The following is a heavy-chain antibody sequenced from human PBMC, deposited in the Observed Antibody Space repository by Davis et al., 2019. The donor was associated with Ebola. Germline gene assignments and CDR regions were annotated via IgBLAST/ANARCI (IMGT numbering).Heavy chain of an antibody. CDR2: ISGSGRT. V-gene: IGHV4-59*11. D-gene: IGHD3-16*01. CDR3: ARFGHGAY. J-gene: IGHJ4*02. CDR1: DDSISGHY. Sequence: PGGSLRLSCTVSDDSISGHYWNWFRQPPGKGLEWIGFISGSGRTSYNPSLTSRITISADTSKNQFSLNLRSVTAADTAVYFCARFGHGAYWGQGTLVTVSS.